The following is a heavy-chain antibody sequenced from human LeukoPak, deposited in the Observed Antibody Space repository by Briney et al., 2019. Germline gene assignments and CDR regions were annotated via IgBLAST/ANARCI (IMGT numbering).Heavy chain of an antibody. Sequence: PSETLSLTCSVSTDSTNTYYWSRIRPSPGKGLEWIGHIYHSGSTDYNPSFKSRVTVSIDMSKKEFSLKLTSVTVADTAMYYCVRLRWELLAPYFDHWGQGAFVIVSS. D-gene: IGHD2-15*01. CDR1: TDSTNTYY. CDR3: VRLRWELLAPYFDH. CDR2: IYHSGST. V-gene: IGHV4-59*01. J-gene: IGHJ4*02.